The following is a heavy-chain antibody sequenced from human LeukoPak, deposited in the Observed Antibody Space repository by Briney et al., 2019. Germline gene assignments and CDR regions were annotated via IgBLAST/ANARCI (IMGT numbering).Heavy chain of an antibody. CDR1: GFIFSSYG. CDR2: MRSDGSDK. V-gene: IGHV3-30*02. J-gene: IGHJ4*02. Sequence: GGSLRLSCAASGFIFSSYGMHWVRQAPGKGLEWVAFMRSDGSDKYYADSVKGRFTISRDDSKNTLYLQMNSLRAEDTAVYYCAKHDSSSYYWGQGTLVTVSS. D-gene: IGHD3-22*01. CDR3: AKHDSSSYY.